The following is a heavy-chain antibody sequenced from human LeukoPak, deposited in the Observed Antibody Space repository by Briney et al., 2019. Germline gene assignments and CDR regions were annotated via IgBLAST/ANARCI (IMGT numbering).Heavy chain of an antibody. D-gene: IGHD5-24*01. CDR3: ARLREALNWFDP. Sequence: ASVKVSCKASGYTFTSYVISWGRQAPGQGLEGVGWISAYNGNTNYAQKLQGRVTMTTDTSTSTAYMELRSLRSDDTAVYYCARLREALNWFDPWGQGTLVTVSS. CDR2: ISAYNGNT. V-gene: IGHV1-18*01. CDR1: GYTFTSYV. J-gene: IGHJ5*02.